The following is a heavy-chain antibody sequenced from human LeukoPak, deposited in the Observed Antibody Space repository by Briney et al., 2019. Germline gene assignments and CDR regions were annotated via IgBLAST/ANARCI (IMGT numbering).Heavy chain of an antibody. D-gene: IGHD6-19*01. CDR3: AGLRTVAGFDY. CDR1: GGSISSYY. CDR2: IYDSGRT. V-gene: IGHV4-59*08. Sequence: SETLSLTCTVSGGSISSYYWSWIRQPPGKGLEWIGYIYDSGRTNYNPSLKSRVTISVDTSKNQFSLKLSSVTAADTAVYYCAGLRTVAGFDYWGQGTLVTVSS. J-gene: IGHJ4*02.